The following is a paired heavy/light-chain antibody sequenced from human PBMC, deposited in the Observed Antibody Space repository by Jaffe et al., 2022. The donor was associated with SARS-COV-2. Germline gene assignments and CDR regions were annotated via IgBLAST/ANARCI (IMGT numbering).Heavy chain of an antibody. V-gene: IGHV3-48*01. J-gene: IGHJ5*02. CDR2: ISTTSGSI. D-gene: IGHD4-17*01. CDR3: AREGANYGDKYNWFDP. Sequence: EVQLVESGGGLVQPGGSLRLSCVASGFTFSSYSMNWVRQAPGKGLEWVSYISTTSGSIYYADSVKGRFTISRDNARNSLYLRMNSLRVEDTAVYYCAREGANYGDKYNWFDPWGQGTLVTVSS. CDR1: GFTFSSYS.
Light chain of an antibody. J-gene: IGKJ1*01. Sequence: DIQMAQSPSSLSASVGDRVTITCRATQSISTFLNWYQQKPGKAPKLLIYAASSLQSGVPSRFSGSGSGTDFTLTISGLQPEDFATYYCQQTYSTPRTFGQGTRVEIK. CDR2: AAS. CDR3: QQTYSTPRT. CDR1: QSISTF. V-gene: IGKV1-39*01.